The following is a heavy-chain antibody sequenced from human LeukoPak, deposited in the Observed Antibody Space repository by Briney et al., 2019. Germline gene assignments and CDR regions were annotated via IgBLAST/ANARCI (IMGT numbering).Heavy chain of an antibody. Sequence: GGSLRLSCAASGFTFSSYSMNWVRQAPGKGLEWVSYISSSSGTIYYADSVKGRFTISRDNSKNTLYLQMNSLRAEDTAVYYCAKDRRIQLWLGFDYWGQGTLVTVSS. V-gene: IGHV3-48*01. J-gene: IGHJ4*02. D-gene: IGHD5-18*01. CDR2: ISSSSGTI. CDR3: AKDRRIQLWLGFDY. CDR1: GFTFSSYS.